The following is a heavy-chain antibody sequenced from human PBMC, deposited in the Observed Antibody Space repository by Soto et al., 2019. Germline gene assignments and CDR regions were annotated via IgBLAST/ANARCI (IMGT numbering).Heavy chain of an antibody. V-gene: IGHV4-4*07. CDR3: ARGGMVIIPTATPFDY. Sequence: QVQLQESGPGLVKPSETLSLTCTVSGGSISTYYWSWIRQPAGKGLEWIGRIYASGSTNYNPSLKSRVTMSVATSKNQFSLKLSSVTAADTAVYYCARGGMVIIPTATPFDYWGQGTLVTVSS. D-gene: IGHD2-2*01. CDR2: IYASGST. J-gene: IGHJ4*02. CDR1: GGSISTYY.